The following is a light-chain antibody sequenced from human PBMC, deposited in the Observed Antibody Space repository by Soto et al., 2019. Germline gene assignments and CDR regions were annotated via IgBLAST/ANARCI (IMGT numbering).Light chain of an antibody. CDR2: DAS. Sequence: DIQMTQSPSTLSASVGDRVTNTCRASQSISSWLAWDQQKPGKAPKLLIYDASSLESGVPSRFSGSGSGTEFTLTISSLQPDDFATYYCQQYNSYPWTFGQGTKVEIK. J-gene: IGKJ1*01. CDR3: QQYNSYPWT. CDR1: QSISSW. V-gene: IGKV1-5*01.